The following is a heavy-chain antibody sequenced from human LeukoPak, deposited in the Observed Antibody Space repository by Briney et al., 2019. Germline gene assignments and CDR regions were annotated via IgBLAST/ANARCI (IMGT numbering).Heavy chain of an antibody. V-gene: IGHV3-23*01. Sequence: PGGSLRLSCAASGFTFSSYAMSWVRQAPGKGPEWVSSIGNSGDRTFYADSVKGRFTISRDNSKNTLYLQMNSLRVEDTALYYCAKGGVWGQGIAVTVSS. CDR3: AKGGV. CDR2: IGNSGDRT. CDR1: GFTFSSYA. J-gene: IGHJ6*02.